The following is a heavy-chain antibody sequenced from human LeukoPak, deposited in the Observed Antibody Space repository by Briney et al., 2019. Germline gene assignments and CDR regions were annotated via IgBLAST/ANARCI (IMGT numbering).Heavy chain of an antibody. CDR1: GFTFSDYY. CDR2: ISSSGSTI. D-gene: IGHD3-16*02. V-gene: IGHV3-11*04. J-gene: IGHJ4*02. CDR3: ARGAYDYVWGSYRPFDY. Sequence: PGRSLRLSCAASGFTFSDYYMSWIRHAPGKVLEWVSYISSSGSTIYYADSVKGRFAISRDNAKNSLYLQMNSLRAEDTAVYYCARGAYDYVWGSYRPFDYWGQGTLVTVSS.